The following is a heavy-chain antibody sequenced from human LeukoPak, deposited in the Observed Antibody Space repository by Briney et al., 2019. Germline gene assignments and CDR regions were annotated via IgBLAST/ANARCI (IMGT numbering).Heavy chain of an antibody. Sequence: PGGSLRLSCAAPGFTFSSYSMNWVRQAPGKGLEWVSSISSSSSYIYYADSVKGRFTISRDNAKNSLYLQMNSLRAEDTAVYYCARVHSGYSSGWYRDAFDIWGQGTMVTVSS. D-gene: IGHD6-19*01. CDR2: ISSSSSYI. CDR1: GFTFSSYS. V-gene: IGHV3-21*01. CDR3: ARVHSGYSSGWYRDAFDI. J-gene: IGHJ3*02.